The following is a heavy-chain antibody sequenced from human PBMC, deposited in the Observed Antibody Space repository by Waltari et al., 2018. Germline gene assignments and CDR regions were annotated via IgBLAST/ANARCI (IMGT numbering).Heavy chain of an antibody. V-gene: IGHV3-23*01. D-gene: IGHD3-3*01. J-gene: IGHJ3*01. CDR1: GFTFTSYA. Sequence: EVHLLESGGGLVQPGGSLRLSCGAYGFTFTSYALPWVRPAPGKGLEWVSAITGSGESTYYADSVKGRFTISRDNSKNTVYLQMNSLRAEDTAVYYCAKDRVGVFDFWGQGTMVTVSS. CDR2: ITGSGEST. CDR3: AKDRVGVFDF.